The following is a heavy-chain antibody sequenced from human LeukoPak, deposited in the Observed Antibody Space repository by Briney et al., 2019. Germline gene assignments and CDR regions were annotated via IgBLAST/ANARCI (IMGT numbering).Heavy chain of an antibody. J-gene: IGHJ4*02. Sequence: GESLKISCKGFGYSFTNYWIGWVRQMPGKGLELMGIIYPGDSDTRYSPSFQGQVTISADKSISTAYLQWGSLKASDTAMYYCARRYCSSTSCRYHLDYWAQGTLVTVSS. CDR2: IYPGDSDT. D-gene: IGHD2-2*01. V-gene: IGHV5-51*01. CDR1: GYSFTNYW. CDR3: ARRYCSSTSCRYHLDY.